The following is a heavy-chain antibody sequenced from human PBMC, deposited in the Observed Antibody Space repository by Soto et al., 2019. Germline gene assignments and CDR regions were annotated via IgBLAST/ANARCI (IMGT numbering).Heavy chain of an antibody. CDR1: GYTFTSYD. Sequence: GASVKVSCKASGYTFTSYDINWVRQATGQGLEWMGWMNPNSGNTGYAQKFQGRVTMTRNTSISTAYMELSSLRSEDTAVYYCARGHRGGPINGVEIDYWGQGTLVTVSS. J-gene: IGHJ4*02. D-gene: IGHD2-8*01. CDR3: ARGHRGGPINGVEIDY. V-gene: IGHV1-8*01. CDR2: MNPNSGNT.